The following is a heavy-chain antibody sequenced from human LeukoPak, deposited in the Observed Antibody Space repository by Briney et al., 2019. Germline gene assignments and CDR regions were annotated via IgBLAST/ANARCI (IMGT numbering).Heavy chain of an antibody. D-gene: IGHD4-11*01. CDR1: GFTFSTYG. V-gene: IGHV3-30*04. J-gene: IGHJ4*02. Sequence: GGSLRLSCAASGFTFSTYGLHWVRQAPGKGLEWVAIISYDGKNKYYADSVKGRFTISRDNSKNTLYLQMNSLRAEDTSVYYCAIIPSKGFDYWGQGTLVTVSS. CDR3: AIIPSKGFDY. CDR2: ISYDGKNK.